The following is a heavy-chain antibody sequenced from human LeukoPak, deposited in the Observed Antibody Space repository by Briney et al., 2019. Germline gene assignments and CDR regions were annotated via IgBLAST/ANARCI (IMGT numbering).Heavy chain of an antibody. D-gene: IGHD3-3*01. CDR3: ARSHLREWLLSGYFDY. J-gene: IGHJ4*02. V-gene: IGHV3-30*01. CDR1: GFTFSSYA. Sequence: RSLRLSCAASGFTFSSYAMHWVRQAPGKGLEWVAVISYDGSNKYYADSVKGRFTISRDNSKNTLYLQMNSLRAEDTAVYYCARSHLREWLLSGYFDYWGQGTLVTVSS. CDR2: ISYDGSNK.